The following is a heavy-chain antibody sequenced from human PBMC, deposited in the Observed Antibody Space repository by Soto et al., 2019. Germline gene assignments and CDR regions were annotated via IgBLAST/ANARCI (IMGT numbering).Heavy chain of an antibody. V-gene: IGHV5-10-1*01. D-gene: IGHD6-13*01. J-gene: IGHJ3*02. CDR1: GYSFTSYW. Sequence: GESLKISCKGSGYSFTSYWISWVRQMPGKGLEWMGRIDPSDSYTNYSPSFQGHVTISADKSISTAYLQWSSLKASDTAMYYCASLAAAADYYYYNAFDIWGQGTMVTVSS. CDR2: IDPSDSYT. CDR3: ASLAAAADYYYYNAFDI.